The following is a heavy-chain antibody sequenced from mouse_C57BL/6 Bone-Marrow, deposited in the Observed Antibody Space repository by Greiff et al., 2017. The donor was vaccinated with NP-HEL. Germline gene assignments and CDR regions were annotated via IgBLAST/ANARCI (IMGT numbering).Heavy chain of an antibody. D-gene: IGHD1-1*01. Sequence: VHVKQSGPVLVKPGASVKMSCKASGYTFTDYYMNWVKQSHGKSLEWIGVINPYNGGTSYNQKFKGKATLTVDKSSSTAYMELNSLTSEDSAVYYCARSITTVVASVDYWGQGTTLTVSS. CDR1: GYTFTDYY. CDR3: ARSITTVVASVDY. J-gene: IGHJ2*01. V-gene: IGHV1-19*01. CDR2: INPYNGGT.